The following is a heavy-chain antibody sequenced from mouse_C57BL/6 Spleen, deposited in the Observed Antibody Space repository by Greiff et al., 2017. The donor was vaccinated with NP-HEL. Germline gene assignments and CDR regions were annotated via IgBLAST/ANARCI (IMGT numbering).Heavy chain of an antibody. J-gene: IGHJ2*01. D-gene: IGHD1-1*01. CDR1: GYSITSDY. CDR2: ISYSGST. Sequence: VQLQQSGPGLAKPSQTLSLTCSVTGYSITSDYWNWIRKFPGNKLEYMGYISYSGSTYYNPSLKSRISITRDTSKNQYYLQLNSVTTEDTATYYCARSRPHYYGSSYEYYFDYWGQGTTLTVSS. V-gene: IGHV3-8*01. CDR3: ARSRPHYYGSSYEYYFDY.